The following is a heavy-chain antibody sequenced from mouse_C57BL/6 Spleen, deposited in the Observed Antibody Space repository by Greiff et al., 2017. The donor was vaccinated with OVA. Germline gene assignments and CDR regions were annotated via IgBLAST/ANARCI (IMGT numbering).Heavy chain of an antibody. CDR2: IHPNSGST. J-gene: IGHJ4*01. CDR1: GYTFTSYW. V-gene: IGHV1-64*01. Sequence: QVQLQQPGAELVKPGASVKLSCKASGYTFTSYWMHWVKQRPGQGLEWIGMIHPNSGSTNYNEKFKSKATLTVDKSYSTAYMQLSSLTSDDSAVYYCAKGMATTRAMDYWGQGTSVTVSS. CDR3: AKGMATTRAMDY. D-gene: IGHD2-3*01.